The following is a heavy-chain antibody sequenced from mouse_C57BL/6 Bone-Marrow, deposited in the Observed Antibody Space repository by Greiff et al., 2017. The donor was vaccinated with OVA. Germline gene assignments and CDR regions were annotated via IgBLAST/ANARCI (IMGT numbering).Heavy chain of an antibody. CDR3: ARGNDGYYAYYAMDY. V-gene: IGHV1-26*01. CDR2: INPNNGGT. J-gene: IGHJ4*01. Sequence: EVKLQQSGPELVKPGASVKISCKASGYTFTDYYMNWVKQSHGKSLEWIGDINPNNGGTSYNQKFKGKATLTVDKSSSTAYMELRSLTSEDSAVYYCARGNDGYYAYYAMDYWGQGTSVTVSS. D-gene: IGHD2-3*01. CDR1: GYTFTDYY.